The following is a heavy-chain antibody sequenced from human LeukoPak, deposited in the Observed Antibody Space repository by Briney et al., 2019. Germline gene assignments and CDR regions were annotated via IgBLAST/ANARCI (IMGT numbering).Heavy chain of an antibody. CDR3: AKGTVLSATATSIDS. Sequence: GGSLRLSCTASGFTFSSYAMNWVRQAPGQGLEWVSAISGSGDSTYYADSVKGRFTISRDNSKNTLYLQMSSLTVEDTAVYYCAKGTVLSATATSIDSWGQGKLVTVSP. D-gene: IGHD2-15*01. J-gene: IGHJ4*02. CDR1: GFTFSSYA. V-gene: IGHV3-23*01. CDR2: ISGSGDST.